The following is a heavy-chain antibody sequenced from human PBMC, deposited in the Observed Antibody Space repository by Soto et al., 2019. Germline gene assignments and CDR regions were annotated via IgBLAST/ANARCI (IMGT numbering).Heavy chain of an antibody. CDR1: GFAFSNYA. Sequence: EVQLLESGGDLVQPGGSLRLSCAASGFAFSNYAVTWVRQAQGKGLEWVSSISRSSSVIYYADSVRGRFIISRDNSKNTLYLQMNSLRAEDTARYYCAKDPNGDYIGAFDDWGQGTLVTVSS. V-gene: IGHV3-23*01. CDR2: ISRSSSVI. D-gene: IGHD4-17*01. CDR3: AKDPNGDYIGAFDD. J-gene: IGHJ4*02.